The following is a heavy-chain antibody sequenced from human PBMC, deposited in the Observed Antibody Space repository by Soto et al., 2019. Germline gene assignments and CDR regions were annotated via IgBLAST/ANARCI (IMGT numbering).Heavy chain of an antibody. V-gene: IGHV1-2*04. CDR2: INPNSGGT. Sequence: ASVKVSCKASGYTFTGYYMHWVRQALGQGLEWMGWINPNSGGTNYAQKFQGWVTMTRETSISTAYMELSRLRSDDTAVYYCAREKGIAAVNDDFDIWGKWTMVTVSS. CDR3: AREKGIAAVNDDFDI. D-gene: IGHD6-13*01. CDR1: GYTFTGYY. J-gene: IGHJ3*02.